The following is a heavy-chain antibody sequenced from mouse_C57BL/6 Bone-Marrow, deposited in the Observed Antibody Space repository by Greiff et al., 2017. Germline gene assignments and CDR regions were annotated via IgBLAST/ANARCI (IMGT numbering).Heavy chain of an antibody. CDR1: GFTFSSYA. Sequence: EVKLVESGGGLVKPGGSLKLSCAASGFTFSSYAMSWVRQTPEKRPEWVATISDGGSYTYYPDNVKGRFTISRDNAKNNLYLQMSHLKSEDTAMYYCARDRTDGYYLMDYWGQGTSVTVSS. V-gene: IGHV5-4*01. D-gene: IGHD2-3*01. J-gene: IGHJ4*01. CDR3: ARDRTDGYYLMDY. CDR2: ISDGGSYT.